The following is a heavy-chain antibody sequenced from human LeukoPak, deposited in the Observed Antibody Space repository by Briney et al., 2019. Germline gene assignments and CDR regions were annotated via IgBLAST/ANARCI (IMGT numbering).Heavy chain of an antibody. D-gene: IGHD2-15*01. CDR1: GFTFSSYW. CDR3: ARDQILGYCSGGSCPPDAFDI. J-gene: IGHJ3*02. CDR2: IKQDGGEK. V-gene: IGHV3-7*01. Sequence: PGGSLRLSCAASGFTFSSYWMSWVRQAPGKGLEWVANIKQDGGEKHYVESVKGRFTISRDNAKNSVYLQMNSLRAQDTAVYYCARDQILGYCSGGSCPPDAFDIWGQGTIVTVSS.